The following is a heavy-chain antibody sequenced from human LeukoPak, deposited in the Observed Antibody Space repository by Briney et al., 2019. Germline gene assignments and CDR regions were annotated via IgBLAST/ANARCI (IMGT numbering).Heavy chain of an antibody. CDR1: GFTFSSYG. CDR3: AKDGYSSGWAPFDY. V-gene: IGHV3-23*01. J-gene: IGHJ4*02. D-gene: IGHD6-19*01. Sequence: GGSLRLSCAASGFTFSSYGMHWVRQAPGKGLEWVSAISGSGGSTYYADSVKGRFTISRDNSKNTLYLQMNSLRAEDTAVYYCAKDGYSSGWAPFDYWGQGTLVTVSS. CDR2: ISGSGGST.